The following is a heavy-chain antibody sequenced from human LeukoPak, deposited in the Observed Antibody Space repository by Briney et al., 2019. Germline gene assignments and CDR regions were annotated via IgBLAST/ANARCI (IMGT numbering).Heavy chain of an antibody. CDR1: GYTFTGYY. CDR2: INPNSGGT. V-gene: IGHV1-2*02. D-gene: IGHD3-22*01. J-gene: IGHJ5*02. CDR3: ATRLNPYSSGFGWFDP. Sequence: ASVKVSCKASGYTFTGYYMHWVRQAAGRGIEWMGWINPNSGGTNYAQKFQGRVTMTRDTSISTAYMELSRLRPDDTAVYYCATRLNPYSSGFGWFDPWGQGTLVTVSS.